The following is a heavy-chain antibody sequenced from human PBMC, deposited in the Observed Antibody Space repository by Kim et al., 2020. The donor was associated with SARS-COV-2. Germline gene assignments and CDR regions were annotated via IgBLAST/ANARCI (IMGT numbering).Heavy chain of an antibody. Sequence: GGSLRLSCAASGFTFSSYAMSWVRQAPGKGLEWVSAISGSGGSTYYADSVKGRFTISRDNSKNTLYLQMNSLRAEDTAVYYCAKDSGDCSSTSCYHLDYYGMDVGGQGTTVTVSS. J-gene: IGHJ6*02. CDR3: AKDSGDCSSTSCYHLDYYGMDV. CDR2: ISGSGGST. V-gene: IGHV3-23*01. CDR1: GFTFSSYA. D-gene: IGHD2-2*01.